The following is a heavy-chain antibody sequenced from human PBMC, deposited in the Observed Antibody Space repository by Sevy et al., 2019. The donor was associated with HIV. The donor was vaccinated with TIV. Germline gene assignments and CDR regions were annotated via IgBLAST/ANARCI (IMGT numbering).Heavy chain of an antibody. CDR1: GASVSYGNYY. V-gene: IGHV4-61*01. CDR3: VRDRIAAAGGYFDY. J-gene: IGHJ4*02. D-gene: IGHD6-13*01. Sequence: SETLSLTCTVSGASVSYGNYYWTWIRQPPGEGLEWIGYISYIGSTNYNPSLKSRVTISIDTAKNQLSLRLNSVTATDTAVYYCVRDRIAAAGGYFDYWGQGALVTVSS. CDR2: ISYIGST.